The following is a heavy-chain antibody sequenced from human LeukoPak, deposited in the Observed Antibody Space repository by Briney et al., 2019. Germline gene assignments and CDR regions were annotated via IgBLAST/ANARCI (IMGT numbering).Heavy chain of an antibody. V-gene: IGHV4-34*01. CDR2: INHSGST. Sequence: PSETLSLTCAVYGGSFSGYYWSWIRQPPGKGLEWIGEINHSGSTNYNPSLKSRVTISVDTSKNQFSLKLSSVTAADTAVYYCAREQGRRNYYYGMDVWGQGTTVTVSS. CDR1: GGSFSGYY. J-gene: IGHJ6*02. D-gene: IGHD1/OR15-1a*01. CDR3: AREQGRRNYYYGMDV.